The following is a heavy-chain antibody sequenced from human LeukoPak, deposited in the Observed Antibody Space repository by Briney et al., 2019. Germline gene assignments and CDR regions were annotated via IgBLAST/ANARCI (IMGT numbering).Heavy chain of an antibody. CDR2: INHSGST. CDR1: GGSISSYY. Sequence: SETLSLTCTVSGGSISSYYWSWIRQPPGKGLEWIGEINHSGSTNYNPSLKSRVTISVDTSKNQFSLKLSSVTAADTAVYYCARGRGYCSSTSCYRDYWGQGTLVTVSS. V-gene: IGHV4-34*01. J-gene: IGHJ4*02. D-gene: IGHD2-2*01. CDR3: ARGRGYCSSTSCYRDY.